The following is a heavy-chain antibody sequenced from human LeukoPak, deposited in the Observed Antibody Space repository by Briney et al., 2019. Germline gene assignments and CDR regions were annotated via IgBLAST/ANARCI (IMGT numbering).Heavy chain of an antibody. V-gene: IGHV3-30*03. CDR1: GYTFSSYG. CDR2: ISYHGSNK. J-gene: IGHJ4*02. CDR3: ASQVGSGSYFPGDY. Sequence: EGSLRLSCAASGYTFSSYGMHWVRQAPGKGLEWVAVISYHGSNKYYADSVKGRFTISRDNSKNTLYLQMNSLRAEDTAVYYCASQVGSGSYFPGDYWGQGTLVTVSS. D-gene: IGHD1-26*01.